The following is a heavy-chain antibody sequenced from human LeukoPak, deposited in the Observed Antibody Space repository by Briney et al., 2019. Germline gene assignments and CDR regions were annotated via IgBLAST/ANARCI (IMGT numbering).Heavy chain of an antibody. Sequence: PGGSLRLSCAASGFTFDDYGMSWVRQAPGKGLEWVSGITWNAGSTGYADSVQGRFTISRDNSKNTLYLQMNSLRAEDTAVYYCAKDYYDSSGYYYPWYFDYWGQGTLVTVSS. CDR2: ITWNAGST. CDR1: GFTFDDYG. J-gene: IGHJ4*02. CDR3: AKDYYDSSGYYYPWYFDY. V-gene: IGHV3-20*04. D-gene: IGHD3-22*01.